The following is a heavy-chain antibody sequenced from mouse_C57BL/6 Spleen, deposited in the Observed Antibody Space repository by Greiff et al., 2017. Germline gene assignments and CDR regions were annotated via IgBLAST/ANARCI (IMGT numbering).Heavy chain of an antibody. CDR1: GFTFTDYY. D-gene: IGHD2-5*01. CDR3: ARWGYSNYGWYFDV. Sequence: DVKLVESGGGLVQPGGSLSLSCAASGFTFTDYYMSWVRQPPGKALEWLGFIRNKANGYTTEYSASVKGRFTISRDNSQSILYLQMNALRAEDSATYYCARWGYSNYGWYFDVWGTGTTVTVSS. CDR2: IRNKANGYTT. V-gene: IGHV7-3*01. J-gene: IGHJ1*03.